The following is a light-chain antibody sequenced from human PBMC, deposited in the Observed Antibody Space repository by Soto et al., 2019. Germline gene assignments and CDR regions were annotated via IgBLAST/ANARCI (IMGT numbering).Light chain of an antibody. CDR1: QSFSSGY. V-gene: IGKV3-20*01. CDR2: GAS. Sequence: EIVLTQSPGTLSLSPGERATLSCRASQSFSSGYLAWYQQKLGQAPRLLIYGASSRATGIPDRFSGSGSGIDFTLTISRLEPYDFGVYFCHHYCNTRFTFGQGTKLEIK. J-gene: IGKJ2*01. CDR3: HHYCNTRFT.